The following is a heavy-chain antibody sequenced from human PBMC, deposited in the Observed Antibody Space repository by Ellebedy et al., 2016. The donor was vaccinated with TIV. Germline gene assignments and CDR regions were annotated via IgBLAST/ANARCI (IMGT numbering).Heavy chain of an antibody. D-gene: IGHD1-26*01. CDR1: GGSISSSRYY. J-gene: IGHJ5*02. CDR3: ATRVGATHHRWFDP. Sequence: MPSETLSLTCTVSGGSISSSRYYWGWLRQPPGKGLAWIGSIYYGGTTNYNPSLKSRVTISVDTYKDQFSLRLSSVTAADTALYFCATRVGATHHRWFDPWGQGILVTVSS. CDR2: IYYGGTT. V-gene: IGHV4-39*01.